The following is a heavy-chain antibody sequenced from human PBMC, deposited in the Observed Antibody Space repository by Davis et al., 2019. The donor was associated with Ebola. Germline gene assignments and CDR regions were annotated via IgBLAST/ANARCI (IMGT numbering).Heavy chain of an antibody. J-gene: IGHJ4*02. V-gene: IGHV4-4*02. D-gene: IGHD5-18*01. CDR2: IYHSGST. Sequence: PSETLSLTCAVSGGSISSSNWWRWVRQPPGKGLEWIGEIYHSGSTNYNPSLKSRVTISVDKSKNQFSLKLSSVTAADTAVYYCARYTRGFAAMVTGFDYWGQGTLVTVSS. CDR1: GGSISSSNW. CDR3: ARYTRGFAAMVTGFDY.